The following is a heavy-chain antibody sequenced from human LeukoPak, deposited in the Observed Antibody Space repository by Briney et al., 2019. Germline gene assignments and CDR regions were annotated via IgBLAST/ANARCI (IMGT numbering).Heavy chain of an antibody. J-gene: IGHJ1*01. Sequence: ASVKVSCKASGYTFTGYYMHWVRQAPGQGLEWMGWINPNSGGTNYAQKFQGRVTMTRDTSISTAYMELSRLRSDDTAVYYCARDLEWLVRGYFQHWGQGTLVTVSS. D-gene: IGHD6-19*01. CDR3: ARDLEWLVRGYFQH. CDR2: INPNSGGT. V-gene: IGHV1-2*02. CDR1: GYTFTGYY.